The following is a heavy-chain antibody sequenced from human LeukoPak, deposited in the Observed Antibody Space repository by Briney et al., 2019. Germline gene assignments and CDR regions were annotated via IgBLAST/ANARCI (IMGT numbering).Heavy chain of an antibody. CDR1: GFTFSSYW. Sequence: GVSLRLACAASGFTFSSYWMSWVRQARGKWREWVANIKQDGSEKYYVDCVKGRFTISRENAKNSLYLQMNSLRAEDPAVYYCARDRRYGGNTFDYWGQGTLVTVS. J-gene: IGHJ4*02. CDR3: ARDRRYGGNTFDY. V-gene: IGHV3-7*01. CDR2: IKQDGSEK. D-gene: IGHD4-23*01.